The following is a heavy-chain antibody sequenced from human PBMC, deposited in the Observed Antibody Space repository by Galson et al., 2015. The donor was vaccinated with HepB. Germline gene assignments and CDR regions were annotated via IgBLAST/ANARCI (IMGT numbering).Heavy chain of an antibody. CDR1: GFTFSSYA. D-gene: IGHD1-1*01. CDR2: ISGSGGST. Sequence: SLRLSCAASGFTFSSYAMSWVRQAPGKGLEWVSAISGSGGSTYYADSVKGRFTISRDNSKNTLYLQMNSLRAEDTAVYYCAKGRTAEDWFDPWGQGTLVTVSS. J-gene: IGHJ5*02. V-gene: IGHV3-23*01. CDR3: AKGRTAEDWFDP.